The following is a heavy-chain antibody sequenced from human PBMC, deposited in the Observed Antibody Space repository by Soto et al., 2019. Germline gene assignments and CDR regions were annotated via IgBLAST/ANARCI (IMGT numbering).Heavy chain of an antibody. J-gene: IGHJ6*02. CDR1: GFTFSSYS. CDR3: AKGRSYYNYYGVDV. Sequence: PGGSLRLSCAASGFTFSSYSMNWVRQAPGKGLEWVSYISSSSSTIYYADSVKGRFTISRDNSKSTLYLQMTSLRAEDTALFFCAKGRSYYNYYGVDVWGQGSTVTVAS. V-gene: IGHV3-48*01. CDR2: ISSSSSTI.